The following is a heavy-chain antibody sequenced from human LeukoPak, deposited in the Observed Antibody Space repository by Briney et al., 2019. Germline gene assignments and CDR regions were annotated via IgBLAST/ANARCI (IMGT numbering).Heavy chain of an antibody. CDR1: GFAFRNYY. Sequence: GGSLRLSCAASGFAFRNYYMNWIQQAPGKGLEWVSYISNSGTIIYYAESVKGRFTISRDNAKNSLYLQMNSLRAEDTAVYYCARDLAMAGRDLDYWGQGTLVTVSS. CDR3: ARDLAMAGRDLDY. V-gene: IGHV3-11*01. CDR2: ISNSGTII. J-gene: IGHJ4*02. D-gene: IGHD6-19*01.